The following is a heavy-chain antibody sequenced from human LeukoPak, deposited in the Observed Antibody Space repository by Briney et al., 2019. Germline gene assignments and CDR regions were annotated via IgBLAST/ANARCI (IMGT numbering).Heavy chain of an antibody. V-gene: IGHV3-30*02. CDR3: AKDGLRYMYSSPLGGLDY. D-gene: IGHD6-13*01. J-gene: IGHJ4*02. Sequence: GGSLRLSCAASGFTFSSYGMHWVRQAPGKGLEWVAFIRYDGSNKYYADSVKGRFTISRDNSKNTLYLQMNSLRAEDTAVYYCAKDGLRYMYSSPLGGLDYWGQGTLVTVSS. CDR1: GFTFSSYG. CDR2: IRYDGSNK.